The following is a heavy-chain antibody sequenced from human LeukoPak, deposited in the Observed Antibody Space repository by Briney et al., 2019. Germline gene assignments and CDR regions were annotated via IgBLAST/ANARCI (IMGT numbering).Heavy chain of an antibody. D-gene: IGHD1-26*01. CDR3: ARGGRLVGATVLGY. Sequence: ASVKVSCKASGYTFTSYDINWVRQATGRGLEWMGWMNPNSGNTGYAQKFQGRVTMTRNTSISTAYMELSSLRSEDTAVYYCARGGRLVGATVLGYWGQGTLVTVSS. CDR2: MNPNSGNT. J-gene: IGHJ4*02. CDR1: GYTFTSYD. V-gene: IGHV1-8*01.